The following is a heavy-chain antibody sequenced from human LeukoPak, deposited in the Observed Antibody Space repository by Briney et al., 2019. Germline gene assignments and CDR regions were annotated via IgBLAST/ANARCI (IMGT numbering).Heavy chain of an antibody. V-gene: IGHV3-66*01. CDR1: GFTVSSNY. CDR3: ARECTTGSPPYYYGMDV. D-gene: IGHD1-1*01. J-gene: IGHJ6*02. CDR2: IYSGGST. Sequence: GGSLRLSCAASGFTVSSNYMSWVRQAPGKGLEWVSVIYSGGSTYYADSVKGRFTISRDNSKNTLYLQMNSLRAEDTAVYYCARECTTGSPPYYYGMDVWGQGTTVTVSS.